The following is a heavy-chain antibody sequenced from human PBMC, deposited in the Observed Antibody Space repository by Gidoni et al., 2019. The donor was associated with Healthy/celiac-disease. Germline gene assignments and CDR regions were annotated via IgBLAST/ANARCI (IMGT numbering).Heavy chain of an antibody. CDR2: INHSGST. V-gene: IGHV4-34*01. Sequence: LTCAVYGGSFSGYYWSWIRQPPGKGLEWMGEINHSGSTYYNPSLMSRVTKSVDPSKNQFSLKLSAVTAADTAVYYCATYSSSWYYFDYWGQGTLVTVSS. CDR3: ATYSSSWYYFDY. CDR1: GGSFSGYY. J-gene: IGHJ4*02. D-gene: IGHD6-13*01.